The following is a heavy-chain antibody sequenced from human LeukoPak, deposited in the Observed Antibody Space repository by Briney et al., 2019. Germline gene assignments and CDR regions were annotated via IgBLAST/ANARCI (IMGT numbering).Heavy chain of an antibody. V-gene: IGHV3-30-3*01. D-gene: IGHD3-3*01. CDR2: ISYDGSNK. J-gene: IGHJ4*02. CDR3: ARDARRYDFWSGYYHDY. CDR1: GFTFSSYA. Sequence: PTGGSLRRTCAASGFTFSSYAMHWVRQAPGKGLEWVAVISYDGSNKYYADSVKGRFTISRDNSKNTLYLQMNSLRAEDTAVYYCARDARRYDFWSGYYHDYWGQGTLVTVSS.